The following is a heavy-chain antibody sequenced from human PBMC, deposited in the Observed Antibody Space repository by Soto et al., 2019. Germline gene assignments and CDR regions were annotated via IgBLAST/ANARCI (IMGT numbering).Heavy chain of an antibody. J-gene: IGHJ4*02. V-gene: IGHV4-39*01. CDR2: IYYSGST. CDR1: GGSISSSSYY. Sequence: SETLSLTCTVSGGSISSSSYYWGWIRQPPGKGLEWIGSIYYSGSTYYNSSLKSRVTISVDTSKNQFSLKLSSVTAADTAVYYCARGMAEDQILYYYDFCAQGALVTVSS. CDR3: ARGMAEDQILYYYDF.